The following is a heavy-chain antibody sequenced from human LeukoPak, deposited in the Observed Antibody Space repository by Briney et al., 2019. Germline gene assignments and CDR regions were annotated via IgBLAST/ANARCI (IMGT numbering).Heavy chain of an antibody. D-gene: IGHD7-27*01. V-gene: IGHV4-59*01. Sequence: SETLSFTGKVPGGPFSTYYWSWIRQPPGKGLGWIGYIYYTGRTNYSPSLRRRVTISVDTSKNQFSLKLSSVTAADTAVYYCARVLNWGSFNYYFGMDVWGQGTTVTVSS. CDR2: IYYTGRT. CDR3: ARVLNWGSFNYYFGMDV. J-gene: IGHJ6*02. CDR1: GGPFSTYY.